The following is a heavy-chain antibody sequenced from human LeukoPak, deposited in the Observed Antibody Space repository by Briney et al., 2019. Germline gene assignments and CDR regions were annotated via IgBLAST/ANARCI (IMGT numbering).Heavy chain of an antibody. J-gene: IGHJ3*02. CDR3: AGGYCSSTSCYACDI. D-gene: IGHD2-2*01. CDR2: INSDGSST. Sequence: PGGSLRLSCAASGFTFSSYWMHWVRHAPGKGLVWVSRINSDGSSTSYADSVKGRFTISRDNAKNTLYLQMNSLRAEDTAVYYCAGGYCSSTSCYACDIWGQGTMVTVSS. CDR1: GFTFSSYW. V-gene: IGHV3-74*01.